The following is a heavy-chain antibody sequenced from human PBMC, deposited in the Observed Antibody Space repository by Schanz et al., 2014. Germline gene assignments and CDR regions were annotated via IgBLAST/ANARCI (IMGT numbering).Heavy chain of an antibody. D-gene: IGHD1-26*01. CDR3: ARENSRGYYPAVTYYIDV. CDR2: ISHDGHRD. CDR1: GFTFHTYD. J-gene: IGHJ6*03. V-gene: IGHV3-30-3*01. Sequence: VQLLESGGGLVQPGRSLRLSCAASGFTFHTYDMHWVRQAPGKGLEWVAQISHDGHRDFYADSVKGRFTVSRDNNWKTLSLKMNSMERDSTTIYHCARENSRGYYPAVTYYIDVWGKGTTVTVSS.